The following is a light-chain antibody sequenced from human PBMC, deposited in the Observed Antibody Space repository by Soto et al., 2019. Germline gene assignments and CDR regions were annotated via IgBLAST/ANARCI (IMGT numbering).Light chain of an antibody. CDR2: DAS. CDR1: QSVSSY. CDR3: QQRFNWPRFT. J-gene: IGKJ2*01. Sequence: EIVLTQSPATLSLSPGERATLSCRASQSVSSYLAWYQQKPGQAPRLLIYDASNRATGIPARFSGGGSGTDFTLTISSLEPEDFAVYYCQQRFNWPRFTFGQGTKLENK. V-gene: IGKV3-11*01.